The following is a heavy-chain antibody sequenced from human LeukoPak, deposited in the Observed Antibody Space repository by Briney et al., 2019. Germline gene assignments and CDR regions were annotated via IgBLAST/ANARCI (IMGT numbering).Heavy chain of an antibody. CDR3: ARALYDSSDSDAFDI. Sequence: GGSLRLSCAASGFTFNNYEMNWVRQAPGEGLEGVSYISSTSGTKDYADSVKGRFTISRDSAKKSLYLQMNSLRAEDTAVYYCARALYDSSDSDAFDIWGQGTMVTVTS. V-gene: IGHV3-48*03. D-gene: IGHD3-22*01. J-gene: IGHJ3*02. CDR1: GFTFNNYE. CDR2: ISSTSGTK.